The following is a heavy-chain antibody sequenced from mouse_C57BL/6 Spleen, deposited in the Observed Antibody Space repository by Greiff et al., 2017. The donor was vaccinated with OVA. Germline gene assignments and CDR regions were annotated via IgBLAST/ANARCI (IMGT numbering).Heavy chain of an antibody. V-gene: IGHV1-15*01. J-gene: IGHJ1*03. CDR3: TRSGSRYSYGSRRWYFDV. Sequence: QVQLQQSGAELVRPGASVTLSCKASGYTFTDYEMHWVKQTPVHGLEWIGAIDPETGGTAYNQKFKGKAILTADKSSSTAYMELRSLTSEDSAVYYCTRSGSRYSYGSRRWYFDVWGTGTTVTVSS. CDR2: IDPETGGT. CDR1: GYTFTDYE. D-gene: IGHD1-1*01.